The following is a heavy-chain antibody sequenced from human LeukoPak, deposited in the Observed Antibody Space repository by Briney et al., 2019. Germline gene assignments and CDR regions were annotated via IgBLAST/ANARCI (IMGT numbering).Heavy chain of an antibody. CDR1: GFTFSSYA. J-gene: IGHJ4*02. D-gene: IGHD6-19*01. CDR2: IRNSGGST. CDR3: AKTRNSGGWYGADDEDCFDY. Sequence: GGSLRLSCAASGFTFSSYAMSWVRQAPGKGLEWVSSIRNSGGSTYYADSVKGRFTISRDNSKNKLYLQMDSLRVEDTALYYCAKTRNSGGWYGADDEDCFDYWGQGSLVTVSS. V-gene: IGHV3-23*01.